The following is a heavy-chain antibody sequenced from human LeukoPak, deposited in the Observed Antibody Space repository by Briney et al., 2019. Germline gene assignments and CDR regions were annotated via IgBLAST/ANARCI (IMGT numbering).Heavy chain of an antibody. Sequence: ASVKVSCKASGYTFTGYYMHWVRQAPGQGLEWMGWINPNSGGTNYAQKFQGRVTMTRDTSISTAYMELSRLRSDDTAVYYCARDQGYCSSTSCYTHWFDPWGQGTLVTVSS. V-gene: IGHV1-2*02. CDR1: GYTFTGYY. J-gene: IGHJ5*02. CDR2: INPNSGGT. D-gene: IGHD2-2*02. CDR3: ARDQGYCSSTSCYTHWFDP.